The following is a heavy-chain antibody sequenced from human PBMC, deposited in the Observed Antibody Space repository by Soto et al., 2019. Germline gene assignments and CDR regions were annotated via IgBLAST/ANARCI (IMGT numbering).Heavy chain of an antibody. D-gene: IGHD3-10*01. CDR2: ISGSGGST. CDR3: AKCMATYYYGSGSYFEDTSYYYYGMDV. CDR1: GFTFSSYA. J-gene: IGHJ6*02. V-gene: IGHV3-23*01. Sequence: GGSLRLSRAASGFTFSSYAMSWVRQAPGKGLEWVSAISGSGGSTYYADSVKGRFTISRDNSKNTLYLQMNSLRAEDTAVYYCAKCMATYYYGSGSYFEDTSYYYYGMDVWGQGTTVTVSS.